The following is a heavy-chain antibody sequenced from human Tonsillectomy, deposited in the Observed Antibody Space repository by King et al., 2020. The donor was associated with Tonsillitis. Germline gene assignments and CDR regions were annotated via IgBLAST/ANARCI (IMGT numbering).Heavy chain of an antibody. D-gene: IGHD6-19*01. J-gene: IGHJ3*02. V-gene: IGHV3-21*01. CDR2: ISSSSSYI. CDR1: GFTFSSYS. CDR3: ARGPNSSGWYSAFDI. Sequence: VQLVESGGGLVKPGGSLRLSCAASGFTFSSYSMNWVRQAPVKGLEWVSSISSSSSYIYYADSVKGRFTISRDNAKTSLYLQMNSLRAEDTAVYYCARGPNSSGWYSAFDIWGQGTMVTVSS.